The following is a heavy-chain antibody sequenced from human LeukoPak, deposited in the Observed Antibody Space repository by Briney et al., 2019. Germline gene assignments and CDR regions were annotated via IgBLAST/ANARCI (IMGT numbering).Heavy chain of an antibody. CDR1: DASISGFF. Sequence: SGTLSLTCSVSDASISGFFWNWIRQPAGKGPEWIGRIFTTGTTDYNPSLENRVTMSVDTSKNQISLRLSSVTAADTALYFCARGPGVDFELDFWGQGHVVLVSS. V-gene: IGHV4-4*07. CDR2: IFTTGTT. CDR3: ARGPGVDFELDF. J-gene: IGHJ4*02.